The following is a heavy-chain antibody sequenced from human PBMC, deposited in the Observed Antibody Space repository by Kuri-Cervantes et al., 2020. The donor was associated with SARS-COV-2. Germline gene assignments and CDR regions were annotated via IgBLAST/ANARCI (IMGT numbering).Heavy chain of an antibody. CDR1: GFTFSSYS. D-gene: IGHD2-2*02. CDR2: ISSSSSTI. V-gene: IGHV3-48*01. J-gene: IGHJ6*02. CDR3: ARDPYCSSTSCYTRYYYYGMDV. Sequence: GVLKISCAASGFTFSSYSMNWVRQAPGKGLEWVSYISSSSSTIYYADSVKGRFTISRDNAKNSLYLQMNSLRAEDTAVYYCARDPYCSSTSCYTRYYYYGMDVWGQGTTVTVSS.